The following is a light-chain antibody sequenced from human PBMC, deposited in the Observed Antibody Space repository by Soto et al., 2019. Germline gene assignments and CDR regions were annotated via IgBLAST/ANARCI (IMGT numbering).Light chain of an antibody. Sequence: EIVLTQSPATLSLSPGERATLSCRASQSVSSYLAWYQQNPGQAPRLLIYDASNRATGIPARFSGSGSGTDFTLTISSLEPEDFAVYYYQQRSNWLFTFGPGTKVDIK. CDR3: QQRSNWLFT. CDR1: QSVSSY. V-gene: IGKV3-11*01. CDR2: DAS. J-gene: IGKJ3*01.